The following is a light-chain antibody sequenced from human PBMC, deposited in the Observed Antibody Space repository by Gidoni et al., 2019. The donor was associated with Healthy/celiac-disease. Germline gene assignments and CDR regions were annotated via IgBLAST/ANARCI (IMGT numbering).Light chain of an antibody. V-gene: IGKV3-11*01. J-gene: IGKJ4*01. CDR3: QQRSNWPLT. CDR2: DAS. Sequence: IVFTQSPATLSLSPGESATLSCRASQSVSSYLAWYQQKPGQAPRLRISDASNRATGIPARFSGSGSGTDFTLTISSREPEDWAVYYCQQRSNWPLTFGGGTKVEIK. CDR1: QSVSSY.